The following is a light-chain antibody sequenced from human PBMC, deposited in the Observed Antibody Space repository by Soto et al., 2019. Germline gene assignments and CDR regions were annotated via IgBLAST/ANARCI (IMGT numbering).Light chain of an antibody. CDR3: QHLNSYPRALA. CDR2: AAS. CDR1: PGIRAF. V-gene: IGKV1-9*01. J-gene: IGKJ4*01. Sequence: DIQLTQSPSFLASSVGDRVTNTCRARPGIRAFLAWYQQKLGAAPKLLIYAASTLQSGVSLRFSGSGSGTEFTLTISSLQPEDVATYYCQHLNSYPRALAFGGGTKVEI.